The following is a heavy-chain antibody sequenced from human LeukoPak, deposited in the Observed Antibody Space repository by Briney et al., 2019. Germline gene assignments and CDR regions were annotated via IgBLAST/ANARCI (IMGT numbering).Heavy chain of an antibody. V-gene: IGHV5-51*01. CDR2: IYPGDSDT. Sequence: GESLQISCKGSGYIFTSYWIGWVRQLPGKGLEWMGIIYPGDSDTRYSPSFQGQVTISADKSISTAYLQWSSLKASDTAMYYCARRSTPPYYYDSSGYLGAFDIWGQGTMVTVSS. J-gene: IGHJ3*02. CDR3: ARRSTPPYYYDSSGYLGAFDI. CDR1: GYIFTSYW. D-gene: IGHD3-22*01.